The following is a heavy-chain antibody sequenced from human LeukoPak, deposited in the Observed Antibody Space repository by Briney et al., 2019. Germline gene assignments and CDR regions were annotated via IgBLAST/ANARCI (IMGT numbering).Heavy chain of an antibody. Sequence: PGGSLRLSCAASGFTFSSFGMSWVRQAPGKGLEWVSAISSTGGTAYYADSVKGRFTISRDNSKNTLYLQMNSLRAEDTAVYYCAKWVCSGGSCYDWFDPWGQGTLVTVSS. CDR1: GFTFSSFG. CDR3: AKWVCSGGSCYDWFDP. V-gene: IGHV3-23*01. CDR2: ISSTGGTA. J-gene: IGHJ5*02. D-gene: IGHD2-15*01.